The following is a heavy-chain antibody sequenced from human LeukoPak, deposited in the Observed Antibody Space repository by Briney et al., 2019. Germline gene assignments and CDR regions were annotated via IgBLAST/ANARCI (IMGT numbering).Heavy chain of an antibody. CDR1: GFTFSSYW. V-gene: IGHV3-74*01. D-gene: IGHD2-2*01. Sequence: GGSLRLSCAASGFTFSSYWMHWVRQAPGKGLVWVSRINSDGSSTSYADSVKGRFTISRDNAKNTLYLQMNSLRAEGTAVYYCARELPAAILRLDPGLDYWGQGTLVTVSS. J-gene: IGHJ4*02. CDR3: ARELPAAILRLDPGLDY. CDR2: INSDGSST.